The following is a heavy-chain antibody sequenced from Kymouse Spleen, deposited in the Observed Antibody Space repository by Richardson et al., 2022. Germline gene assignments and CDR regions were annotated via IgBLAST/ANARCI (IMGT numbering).Heavy chain of an antibody. Sequence: QVQLQESGPGLVKPSETLSLTCTVSGGSVSSGSYYWSWIRQPPGKGLEWIGYIYYSGSTNYNPSLKSRVTISVDTSKNQFSLKLSSVTAADTAVYYCARDRSIAARGDGMDVWGQGTTVTVSS. CDR1: GGSVSSGSYY. V-gene: IGHV4-61*01. CDR2: IYYSGST. J-gene: IGHJ6*02. D-gene: IGHD6-6*01. CDR3: ARDRSIAARGDGMDV.